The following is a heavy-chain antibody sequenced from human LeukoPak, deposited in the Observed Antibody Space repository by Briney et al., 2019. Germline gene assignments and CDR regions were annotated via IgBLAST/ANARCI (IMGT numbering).Heavy chain of an antibody. CDR2: IHPGDSDT. J-gene: IGHJ4*02. V-gene: IGHV5-51*01. D-gene: IGHD6-19*01. CDR1: GYSFSTYW. CDR3: ARHTYSSGWYGDY. Sequence: GESLKISCKGSGYSFSTYWIGWVRQMPGKGLEWMGIIHPGDSDTRYNPSFQGQVTISADKSISTAYLQWSSLKASDTAMYYCARHTYSSGWYGDYWGQGTLVTVSS.